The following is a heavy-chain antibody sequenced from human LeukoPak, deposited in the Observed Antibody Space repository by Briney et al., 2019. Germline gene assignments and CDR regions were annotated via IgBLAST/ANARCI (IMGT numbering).Heavy chain of an antibody. CDR2: ISGSGGST. CDR1: GFTFSSYA. V-gene: IGHV3-23*01. D-gene: IGHD1-26*01. J-gene: IGHJ5*02. Sequence: GGSLRLSCAASGFTFSSYAMSWVRQAPGKGLEWVSAISGSGGSTYYVDSVKGRFTISRDNSKNMLYLQMNSLRAEDTAVYYCAKDRRYSGSPNWFDPWGQGTLVTVSS. CDR3: AKDRRYSGSPNWFDP.